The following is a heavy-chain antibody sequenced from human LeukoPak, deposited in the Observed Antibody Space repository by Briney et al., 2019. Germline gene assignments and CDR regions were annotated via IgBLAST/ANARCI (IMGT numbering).Heavy chain of an antibody. J-gene: IGHJ4*02. D-gene: IGHD3-3*01. Sequence: SETLSLTCTVSGGSISSYYWSWIRQPPGKGLEWIGYIYYSGSTNYNPSLKSRVTISVDTSKNQFSLKLSSVTAADTAVYYCARVRITIFGVVSPYFDYWGQGTLVTVSS. V-gene: IGHV4-59*01. CDR2: IYYSGST. CDR3: ARVRITIFGVVSPYFDY. CDR1: GGSISSYY.